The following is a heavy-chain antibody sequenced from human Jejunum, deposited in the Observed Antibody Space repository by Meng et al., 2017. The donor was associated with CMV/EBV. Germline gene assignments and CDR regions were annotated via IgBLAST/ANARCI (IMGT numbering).Heavy chain of an antibody. CDR3: AKDSYGDYVTNYFDY. CDR2: IYSGGTTT. CDR1: GFTFSSFA. J-gene: IGHJ4*02. Sequence: GFTFSSFAMAWVRQAPGKGLEWVAVIYSGGTTTHYADSVKGRFTISRDNSKNTLYLQMNSLRAEDTAVYYCAKDSYGDYVTNYFDYWGQGTLVTVSS. D-gene: IGHD4-17*01. V-gene: IGHV3-23*03.